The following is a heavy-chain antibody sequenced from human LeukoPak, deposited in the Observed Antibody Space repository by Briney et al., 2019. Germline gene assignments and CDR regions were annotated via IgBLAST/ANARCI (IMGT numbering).Heavy chain of an antibody. CDR1: GGSISSYY. D-gene: IGHD3-9*01. CDR3: ARVTYYDILTGYGPSYGMDV. Sequence: PSETLSLTCTVSGGSISSYYWSWIRQPPGKGLEWIGYIYYGGSTNYNPSLKSRVTISVDTSKNQFSLKLSSVTAADTAVYYCARVTYYDILTGYGPSYGMDVWGQGTTVTVSS. CDR2: IYYGGST. V-gene: IGHV4-59*08. J-gene: IGHJ6*02.